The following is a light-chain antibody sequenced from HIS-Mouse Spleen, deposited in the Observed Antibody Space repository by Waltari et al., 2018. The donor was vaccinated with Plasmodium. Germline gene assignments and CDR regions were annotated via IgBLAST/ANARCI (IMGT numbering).Light chain of an antibody. V-gene: IGLV2-11*01. CDR2: DVS. Sequence: QSALTQPRSVSGSPGHPVTISCTGTRSDVGGFNYVSWYQQHPGKAPKLMIYDVSKRPSGVPDRFSGSKSGNTASLTISGLQAEDEADYYCCSYAGSYTWVFGGGTKLTVL. CDR1: RSDVGGFNY. CDR3: CSYAGSYTWV. J-gene: IGLJ3*02.